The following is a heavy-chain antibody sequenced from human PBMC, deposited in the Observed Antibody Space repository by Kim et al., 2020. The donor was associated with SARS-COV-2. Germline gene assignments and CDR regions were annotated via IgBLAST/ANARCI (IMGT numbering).Heavy chain of an antibody. V-gene: IGHV3-30-3*01. CDR2: ISYDGSNK. CDR1: GFTFSSYA. Sequence: GGSLRLSCAASGFTFSSYAMHWVRQAPGKGLEWVAVISYDGSNKYYADSVKGRFTISRDNSKNTLYLQMNSLRAEDTAVYYCARGVIWPYYYYGMDVWGQGTTVTVSS. D-gene: IGHD3-10*01. J-gene: IGHJ6*02. CDR3: ARGVIWPYYYYGMDV.